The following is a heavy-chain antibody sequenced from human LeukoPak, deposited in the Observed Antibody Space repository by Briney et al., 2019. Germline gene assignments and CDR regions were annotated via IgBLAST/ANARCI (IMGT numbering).Heavy chain of an antibody. Sequence: SETLSLTCTVSGGSISNYYWSWIRQPPGKGLEWIGSIYYSGSTYYNPSLKSRVTISVDTSKNQFSLKLSSVTAADTAVYYCARHVDHFRDGYNLFDYWGQGTLVTVSS. V-gene: IGHV4-59*05. CDR1: GGSISNYY. CDR3: ARHVDHFRDGYNLFDY. CDR2: IYYSGST. D-gene: IGHD5-24*01. J-gene: IGHJ4*02.